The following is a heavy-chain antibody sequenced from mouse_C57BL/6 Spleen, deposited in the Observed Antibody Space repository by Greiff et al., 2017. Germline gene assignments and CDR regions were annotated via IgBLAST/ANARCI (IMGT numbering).Heavy chain of an antibody. D-gene: IGHD1-1*01. CDR1: GFTFSSYA. CDR3: AGGYGSILYWYFDV. V-gene: IGHV5-4*03. Sequence: EVMLVESGGGLVKPGGSLKLSCAASGFTFSSYAMSWVRQTPEKRLEWVATISDGGSYTYYPDNVKGRFTISRDNATNNLYLQMSHLQSEDTAMYYCAGGYGSILYWYFDVWGTGTTVTVSS. CDR2: ISDGGSYT. J-gene: IGHJ1*03.